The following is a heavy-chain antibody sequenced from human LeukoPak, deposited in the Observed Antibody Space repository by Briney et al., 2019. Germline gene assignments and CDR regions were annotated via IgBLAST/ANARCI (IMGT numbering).Heavy chain of an antibody. CDR3: ARPWYSGTLRFDY. CDR2: IIPIFGTA. CDR1: GGTFSSYA. V-gene: IGHV1-69*05. Sequence: ASVKVSCKASGGTFSSYAISWVRQAPGQGLEWMGGIIPIFGTANYAQKFQGRVTITTDESTSTAYMELSSLRSEDTAVYYCARPWYSGTLRFDYWGQGTLVTVSS. D-gene: IGHD1-26*01. J-gene: IGHJ4*02.